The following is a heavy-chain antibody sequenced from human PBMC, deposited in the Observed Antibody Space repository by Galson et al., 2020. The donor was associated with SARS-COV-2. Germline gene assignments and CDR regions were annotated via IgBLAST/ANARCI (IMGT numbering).Heavy chain of an antibody. D-gene: IGHD6-13*01. CDR1: GFSLSTSGMC. CDR2: IDWDEDK. V-gene: IGHV2-70*11. Sequence: ESGPTLVKPTQTLTLTCTFSGFSLSTSGMCVSWIRQPPGKALEWLARIDWDEDKYYSTSLKTRLTISKDTSKNQVVLTMTNMDPVDTATYYCARDLIAAAGLYYYYYGMDVWGQGTTVTVSS. CDR3: ARDLIAAAGLYYYYYGMDV. J-gene: IGHJ6*02.